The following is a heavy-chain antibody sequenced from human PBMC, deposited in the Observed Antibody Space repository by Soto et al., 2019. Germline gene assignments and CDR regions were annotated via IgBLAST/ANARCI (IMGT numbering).Heavy chain of an antibody. CDR3: ARAGDFGDYPINYFFYMDV. V-gene: IGHV3-11*01. J-gene: IGHJ6*03. CDR1: WCNIKDYY. Sequence: PHRLPCAVSWCNIKDYYMSWIRQATGKGLEWVSYISSGGSSIYYADSVKGRFTISRDNAKNSLNLQMNSLRAEDTAVYYCARAGDFGDYPINYFFYMDVWGKGTTVTVSS. D-gene: IGHD4-17*01. CDR2: ISSGGSSI.